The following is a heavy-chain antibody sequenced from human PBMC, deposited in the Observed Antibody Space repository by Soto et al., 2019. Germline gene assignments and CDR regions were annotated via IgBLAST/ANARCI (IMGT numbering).Heavy chain of an antibody. J-gene: IGHJ5*01. CDR1: GGSISSYY. CDR3: ASMIGDPVLSFDS. D-gene: IGHD3-10*02. V-gene: IGHV4-59*01. Sequence: QVPLQESGPGLVKPSETLSLTYTVSGGSISSYYWSWIRQPPGKGLEWIGFIFYSGSTSYNPSLKSRVTISIDTSEYQFSLKLNSVTAADTAVYYCASMIGDPVLSFDSWGQGTLVAVSS. CDR2: IFYSGST.